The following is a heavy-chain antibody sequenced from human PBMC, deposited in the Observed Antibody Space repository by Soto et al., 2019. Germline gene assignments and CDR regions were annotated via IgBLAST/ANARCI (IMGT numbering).Heavy chain of an antibody. CDR3: ARDGSRGSITIFGVVTEHSYYGMDV. CDR2: ISSSSSTI. V-gene: IGHV3-48*02. J-gene: IGHJ6*04. Sequence: PGGSLRLSCAASGFTFSSYSMNWVRQAPGKGLEWVSYISSSSSTIYYADSVKGRFTISRDNAKNSLYLQMNSLRDEDTAVYYCARDGSRGSITIFGVVTEHSYYGMDVWGKGTRVTVSS. CDR1: GFTFSSYS. D-gene: IGHD3-3*01.